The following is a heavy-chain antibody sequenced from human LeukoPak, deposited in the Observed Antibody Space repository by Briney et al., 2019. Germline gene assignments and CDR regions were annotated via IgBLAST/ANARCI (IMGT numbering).Heavy chain of an antibody. CDR1: GGSINSYF. V-gene: IGHV4-59*01. J-gene: IGHJ6*02. D-gene: IGHD2-15*01. CDR3: AREGSAYGMDV. CDR2: IYHSGTI. Sequence: SETLSLTCTVSGGSINSYFWSWIRQPPGKGLEWIAYIYHSGTINYNPSLKSRVTISLDTSKSQVSLNLTSVTAADTAVYYCAREGSAYGMDVWGQGTTVTVSS.